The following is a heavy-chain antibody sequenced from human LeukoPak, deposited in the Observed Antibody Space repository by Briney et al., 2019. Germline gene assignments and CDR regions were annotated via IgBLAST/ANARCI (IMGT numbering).Heavy chain of an antibody. CDR3: ASEGVLYDYVWGSFRPF. D-gene: IGHD3-16*02. V-gene: IGHV3-33*01. CDR1: GFTFSNYG. Sequence: PGRSLSLSCTASGFTFSNYGMHWVRQAPGKGLEWVAAIWYDGNNKYYADFVKGRFTFSRDNSRNTLYLQMDSLRADDTAVYYCASEGVLYDYVWGSFRPFWGQGTLVTVSS. CDR2: IWYDGNNK. J-gene: IGHJ4*02.